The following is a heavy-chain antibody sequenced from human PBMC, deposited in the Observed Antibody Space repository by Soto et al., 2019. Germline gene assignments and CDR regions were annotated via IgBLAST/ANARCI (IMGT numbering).Heavy chain of an antibody. J-gene: IGHJ5*02. CDR3: ARGSSSKRWSRWFDP. Sequence: SETLSLTCAVYGGSFSGYYWSWIRQPPGKGLEWIGEINHSGSTNYNPSLKSRVTISVDTSKNQFSLKLSSVTAADTAVYYCARGSSSKRWSRWFDPWGQGTLVTVS. V-gene: IGHV4-34*01. CDR2: INHSGST. D-gene: IGHD3-3*01. CDR1: GGSFSGYY.